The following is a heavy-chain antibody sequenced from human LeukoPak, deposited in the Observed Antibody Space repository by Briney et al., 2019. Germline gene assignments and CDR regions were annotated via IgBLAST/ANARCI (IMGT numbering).Heavy chain of an antibody. CDR1: GFTFSNYA. CDR2: ILGSGGST. CDR3: AKWGDYDVLTGYYVPDY. V-gene: IGHV3-23*01. D-gene: IGHD3-9*01. Sequence: GASLRLSCAVSGFTFSNYAMSWVRQAPGKGLEWVSAILGSGGSTYYADSVKGRFTVFRDNSKSTLYLQMNSLRAEDTALYYCAKWGDYDVLTGYYVPDYWGQGTLVTVSS. J-gene: IGHJ4*02.